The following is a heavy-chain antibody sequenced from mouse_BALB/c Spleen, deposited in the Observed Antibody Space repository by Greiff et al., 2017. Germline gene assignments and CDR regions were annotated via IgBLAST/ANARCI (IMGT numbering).Heavy chain of an antibody. V-gene: IGHV2-2*02. CDR3: AREGYYYGSSPRYWYFDV. J-gene: IGHJ1*01. CDR1: GFSLTSYG. Sequence: QVQLKQSGPGLVQPSQSLSITCTVSGFSLTSYGVHWVRQSPGKGLEWLGVIWSGGSTDYNAAFISRLSISKDNSKSQVFFKMNSLQANDTAIYYCAREGYYYGSSPRYWYFDVWGAGTTVTVSS. CDR2: IWSGGST. D-gene: IGHD1-1*01.